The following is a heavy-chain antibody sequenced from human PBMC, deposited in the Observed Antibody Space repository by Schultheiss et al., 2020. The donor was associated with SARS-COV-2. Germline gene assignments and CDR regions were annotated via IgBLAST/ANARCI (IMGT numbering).Heavy chain of an antibody. V-gene: IGHV3-30*03. CDR3: ARGQSGGLKPSGSYEDY. J-gene: IGHJ4*02. D-gene: IGHD3-10*01. Sequence: GGSLRLSCAASGFTFSSYGMHWVRQAPGKGLEWVAVISYDGSNKYYADSVKGRFTISRDNSKNTLYLQMNSLRAEDTAVYYCARGQSGGLKPSGSYEDYWGQGTLVTVSS. CDR1: GFTFSSYG. CDR2: ISYDGSNK.